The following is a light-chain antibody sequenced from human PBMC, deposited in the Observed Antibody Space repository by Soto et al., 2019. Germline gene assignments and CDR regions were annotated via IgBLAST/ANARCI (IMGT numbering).Light chain of an antibody. CDR1: QSVSSS. CDR3: QHFHNWPPWT. V-gene: IGKV3-15*01. CDR2: GAS. J-gene: IGKJ1*01. Sequence: EVVMTQSPDTLSVSPGERATLSCRASQSVSSSLAWYQQKPGQAPRLLIYGASTRATGFPARFSVSGSGTEFTLTISSLQSEDVAVYYCQHFHNWPPWTFGQGPRVEIK.